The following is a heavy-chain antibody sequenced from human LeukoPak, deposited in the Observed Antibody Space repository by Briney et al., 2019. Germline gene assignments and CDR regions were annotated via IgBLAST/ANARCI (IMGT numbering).Heavy chain of an antibody. CDR2: IHNSGTS. D-gene: IGHD5-12*01. CDR3: TRGAGWLTDY. V-gene: IGHV4-59*01. J-gene: IGHJ4*02. Sequence: SETLSLTCTVYDDSLSDYYRGWIRQPPGEGLEWIGYIHNSGTSTYNLSLKSRVTISADTPKNQFSLKLNSMPTADTAVYYCTRGAGWLTDYWGQGILVTVSS. CDR1: DDSLSDYY.